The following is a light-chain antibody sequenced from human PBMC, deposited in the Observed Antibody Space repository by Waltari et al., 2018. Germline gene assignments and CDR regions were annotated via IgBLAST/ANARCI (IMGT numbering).Light chain of an antibody. J-gene: IGLJ1*01. CDR1: SSDVGGYNL. CDR2: EVS. Sequence: QSALTQPASVSGSPGQSITISCTGTSSDVGGYNLVSWYQQHPGKAPKLMIYEVSKRPSGVSNRFSGSKSGNTASLTISGLQAEDEADYYCCSYAGSSTLEVFGTGTKVTVL. CDR3: CSYAGSSTLEV. V-gene: IGLV2-23*02.